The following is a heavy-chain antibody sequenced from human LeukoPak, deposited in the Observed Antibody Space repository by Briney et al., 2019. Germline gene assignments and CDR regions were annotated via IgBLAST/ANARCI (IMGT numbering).Heavy chain of an antibody. Sequence: SETLSLTCTVSGGSIRSSYYYWGWIRQPPGKGLEWIGSIYDSGSTYYNPSLKSRVTISVDTSKNQFSLRLNSVTAADTAVYYCARSRAFNSGAFDPWGQGSLVTVSS. V-gene: IGHV4-39*07. CDR3: ARSRAFNSGAFDP. CDR2: IYDSGST. CDR1: GGSIRSSYYY. D-gene: IGHD1-26*01. J-gene: IGHJ5*02.